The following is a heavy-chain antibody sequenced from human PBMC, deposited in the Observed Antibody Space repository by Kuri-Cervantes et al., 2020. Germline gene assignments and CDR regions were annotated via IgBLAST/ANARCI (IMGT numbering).Heavy chain of an antibody. CDR2: MDPDSGNT. D-gene: IGHD3-10*01. J-gene: IGHJ4*02. CDR3: VRGVRSGQPLGDY. V-gene: IGHV1-8*02. CDR1: GFTFTTYD. Sequence: ASVKVSCKASGFTFTTYDINWLRQATGQGLEWMGWMDPDSGNTGYAQKFQGRVTMTRDTSISTAYMEMSSLRSDDTAVYYCVRGVRSGQPLGDYWGQGTLGT.